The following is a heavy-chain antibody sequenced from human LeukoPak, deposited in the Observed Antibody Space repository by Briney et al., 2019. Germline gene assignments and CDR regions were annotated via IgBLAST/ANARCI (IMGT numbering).Heavy chain of an antibody. D-gene: IGHD2-21*02. CDR2: IWYDGSTK. V-gene: IGHV3-30*02. CDR3: AKRVTYDAFDI. Sequence: GGSLRLSCAASGFPFSSYGIHWVRQAPGKGLEWVAVIWYDGSTKYYADSVKGRFTISRDNSKNTLYLQMNSLRAEDTAVYYCAKRVTYDAFDIWGQGTMVTVSS. J-gene: IGHJ3*02. CDR1: GFPFSSYG.